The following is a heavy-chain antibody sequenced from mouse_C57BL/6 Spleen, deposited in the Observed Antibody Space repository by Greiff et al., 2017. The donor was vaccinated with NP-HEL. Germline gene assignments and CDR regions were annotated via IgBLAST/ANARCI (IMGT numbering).Heavy chain of an antibody. D-gene: IGHD2-12*01. CDR2: IYPGDGDT. CDR3: ARAYYSDWGWYFDV. J-gene: IGHJ1*03. V-gene: IGHV1-80*01. CDR1: GFAFSSYG. Sequence: VQLQQSGAELVKPGASVKLSCKASGFAFSSYGMNWVRQSPGKGLEWIAQIYPGDGDTYYNGSFKGKATMTADKSSSTDYLQLSSLTSEDTAIYYCARAYYSDWGWYFDVWGTGTTVTVSS.